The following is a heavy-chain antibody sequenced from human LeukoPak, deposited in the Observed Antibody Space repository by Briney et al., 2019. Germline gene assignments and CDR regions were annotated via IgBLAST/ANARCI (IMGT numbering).Heavy chain of an antibody. CDR1: GFTFSSNW. CDR2: IKQDGSEK. J-gene: IGHJ4*02. CDR3: ARGGQYSSSNFDY. Sequence: GGSLRLSCAASGFTFSSNWMSWVRQAPGNGLEWVANIKQDGSEKYYVDSVKGRFTISRDNAKNSLYLQMNSLRAEDTAVYYCARGGQYSSSNFDYWGQGTLVTVSS. D-gene: IGHD6-6*01. V-gene: IGHV3-7*01.